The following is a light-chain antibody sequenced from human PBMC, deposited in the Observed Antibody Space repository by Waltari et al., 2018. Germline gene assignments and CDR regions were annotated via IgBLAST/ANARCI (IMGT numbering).Light chain of an antibody. Sequence: VLTQPPSASGTPGQRVTISCSGRASNIGRNTVNWYQHLPGTAPKLLIYSNNQRHSGVPDRFSGSKSDTSASLVISGLKSEDEAEYYCAAWDDSLSGDVFGTGTKVTVL. V-gene: IGLV1-44*01. CDR1: ASNIGRNT. J-gene: IGLJ1*01. CDR3: AAWDDSLSGDV. CDR2: SNN.